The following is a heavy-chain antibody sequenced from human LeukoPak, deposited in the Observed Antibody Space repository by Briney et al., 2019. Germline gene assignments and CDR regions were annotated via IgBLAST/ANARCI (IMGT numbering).Heavy chain of an antibody. D-gene: IGHD3-3*01. CDR2: ISSSSTYI. CDR3: ARVWSDCYVTNCYISEY. V-gene: IGHV3-21*01. CDR1: GFNDYT. J-gene: IGHJ4*02. Sequence: GGSLRVSCGVSGFNDYTVHWVRQAPGERLEWVSSISSSSTYIYYADSVKGRFTISRDDAKNSLFLQMNSLRAEDTAVYYCARVWSDCYVTNCYISEYWGQGTLVTVSS.